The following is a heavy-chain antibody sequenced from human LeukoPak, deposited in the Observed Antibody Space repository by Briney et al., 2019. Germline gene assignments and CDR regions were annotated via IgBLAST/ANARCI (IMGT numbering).Heavy chain of an antibody. CDR1: GGTFSSYA. CDR2: IIPIFGTA. J-gene: IGHJ3*02. Sequence: ASVKVSCKASGGTFSSYAISWVRQAPGQGLEWMGGIIPIFGTANYAQKFQGRVTITADESTSTAYMELSSLRSEDTAVYYCARDRPGSIISLPDAFDIWGQGTMDIVSS. CDR3: ARDRPGSIISLPDAFDI. V-gene: IGHV1-69*13. D-gene: IGHD3-10*01.